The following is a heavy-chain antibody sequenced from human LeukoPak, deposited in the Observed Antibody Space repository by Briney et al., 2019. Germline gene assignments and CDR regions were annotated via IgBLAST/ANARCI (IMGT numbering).Heavy chain of an antibody. CDR2: IRYDGSNK. CDR1: GFTLSSYG. J-gene: IGHJ4*02. CDR3: AKAPVRGVISHLDY. Sequence: GGSLRLSCAASGFTLSSYGMHWVRQAPGKGLEWVAFIRYDGSNKYYADSVKGRFTISRDNSENTLWLEMTSLRAEDTAVYHCAKAPVRGVISHLDYWGQGTLVTVSS. V-gene: IGHV3-30*02. D-gene: IGHD3-10*01.